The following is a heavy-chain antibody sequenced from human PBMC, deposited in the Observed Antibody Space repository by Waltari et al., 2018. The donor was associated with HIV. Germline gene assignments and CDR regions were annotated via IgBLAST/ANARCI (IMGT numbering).Heavy chain of an antibody. CDR2: ISSDGSNE. Sequence: QVQLVESGGGVVQPGRSLRLSCAASGFTFSNSAIYWVRQAPGKGLGWVEVISSDGSNEYYADSVKGRFTISRDNSKSTLYLQMNSLGAEDTAVYYCTRNYYDRSGSGVYLDVWGQGTTVTVSS. CDR3: TRNYYDRSGSGVYLDV. V-gene: IGHV3-30*04. D-gene: IGHD3-22*01. J-gene: IGHJ6*02. CDR1: GFTFSNSA.